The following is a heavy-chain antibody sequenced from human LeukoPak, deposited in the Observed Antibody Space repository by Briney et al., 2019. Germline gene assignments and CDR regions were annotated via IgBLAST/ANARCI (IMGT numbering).Heavy chain of an antibody. CDR3: ARGRGRDLIGRRENPATYDY. CDR1: GGSFSGYY. Sequence: PSETLSLTCAVYGGSFSGYYWSWIRQPPGKGLEWIGEINHSGSTNYNPSLKSRVTISVDTSKNQFSLKLSSVTAADTAVYYCARGRGRDLIGRRENPATYDYWGQGTLVTVSS. D-gene: IGHD3-9*01. CDR2: INHSGST. J-gene: IGHJ4*02. V-gene: IGHV4-34*01.